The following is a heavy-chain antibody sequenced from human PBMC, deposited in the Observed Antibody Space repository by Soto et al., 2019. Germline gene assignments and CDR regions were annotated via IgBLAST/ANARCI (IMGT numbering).Heavy chain of an antibody. V-gene: IGHV3-23*01. Sequence: GGSLRLSCAASGFTFSSYSMSWVRQAPGKGLEWVSAISGSGGSTYYADSVKGRFTISRDNSKNTLYLQMNSLRAEDTAVYYCAKFSYDSSGYLFDYWGQRTLVTVSS. CDR2: ISGSGGST. J-gene: IGHJ4*02. CDR3: AKFSYDSSGYLFDY. D-gene: IGHD3-22*01. CDR1: GFTFSSYS.